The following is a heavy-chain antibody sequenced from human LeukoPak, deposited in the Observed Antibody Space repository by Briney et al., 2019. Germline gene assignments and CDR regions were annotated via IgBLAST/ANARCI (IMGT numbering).Heavy chain of an antibody. J-gene: IGHJ5*02. D-gene: IGHD3-10*01. CDR1: GYTFTGYY. CDR3: ARRLPRITMVRGVPNWFDP. Sequence: ASVKVSCKASGYTFTGYYMHWVRQAPGQWLEWMGRINPNSGGTNNAQKFQGRGTMTRETSISTASMELSRLRSDDTAVYSCARRLPRITMVRGVPNWFDPWGQGTLVTVSS. CDR2: INPNSGGT. V-gene: IGHV1-2*06.